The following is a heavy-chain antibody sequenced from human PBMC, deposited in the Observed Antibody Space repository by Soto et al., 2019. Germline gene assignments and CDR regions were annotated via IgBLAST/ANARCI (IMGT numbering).Heavy chain of an antibody. J-gene: IGHJ6*02. CDR2: INPNSGGT. D-gene: IGHD6-13*01. CDR3: AKSSSSWYDGDYYYGMDV. Sequence: ASVKVSCKASGYTFTGYYMHRVRQAPGQGLEWMGWINPNSGGTNYAQKFQGRVTMTRDTSISTAYMELSRLRSDDTAVYYCAKSSSSWYDGDYYYGMDVWGQGTTVTVSS. CDR1: GYTFTGYY. V-gene: IGHV1-2*02.